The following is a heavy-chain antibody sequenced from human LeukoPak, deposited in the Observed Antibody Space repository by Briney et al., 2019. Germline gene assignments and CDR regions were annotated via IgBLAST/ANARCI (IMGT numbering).Heavy chain of an antibody. Sequence: PGGSLRLSRAASGFTFSSYSMNWVRQAPGKGLEWVSYISSSSSTIYYADSVKGRFTISRDNAKNSLYLQMNSLRAEDTAVYYCARDAYGSGSSWFGYWGQGTLVTVSS. V-gene: IGHV3-48*01. D-gene: IGHD3-10*01. J-gene: IGHJ4*02. CDR3: ARDAYGSGSSWFGY. CDR1: GFTFSSYS. CDR2: ISSSSSTI.